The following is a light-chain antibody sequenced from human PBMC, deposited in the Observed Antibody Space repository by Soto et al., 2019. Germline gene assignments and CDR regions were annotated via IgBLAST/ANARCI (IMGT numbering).Light chain of an antibody. J-gene: IGKJ1*01. V-gene: IGKV1-5*01. CDR2: DAS. Sequence: DIHMTQSPSTLSAFVGDRVTITCRASQSVTTWLAWYQQKPGKAPKLLIYDASSVESGVPLRFSGGGSGTEFTLTISSLQPADFATYYCHQYLTYPWTFGQGTKVEIK. CDR3: HQYLTYPWT. CDR1: QSVTTW.